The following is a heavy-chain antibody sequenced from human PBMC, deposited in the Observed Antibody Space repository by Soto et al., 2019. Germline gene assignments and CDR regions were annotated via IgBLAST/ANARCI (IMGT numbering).Heavy chain of an antibody. V-gene: IGHV4-59*01. J-gene: IGHJ6*03. Sequence: SETLSLTCTVSGGSISSYYWSWIRQPPGKGLEWIGYIYYSGSTNYNPSLKSRVTISVDTSKNQFSLKLSSVTAADTAVYYCARGGTAMDYYYYYYMDVWGKGTTVTVSS. D-gene: IGHD5-18*01. CDR1: GGSISSYY. CDR2: IYYSGST. CDR3: ARGGTAMDYYYYYYMDV.